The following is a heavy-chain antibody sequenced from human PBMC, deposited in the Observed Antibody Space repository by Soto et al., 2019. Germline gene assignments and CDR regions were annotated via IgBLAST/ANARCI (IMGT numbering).Heavy chain of an antibody. CDR2: ISYDGSNK. J-gene: IGHJ5*02. D-gene: IGHD6-19*01. CDR3: ASSSSGLTFDP. CDR1: GFTFSSYG. Sequence: PXVSLRLSCAASGFTFSSYGMHWVRQAPGKGLEWVAVISYDGSNKYYADSVKGRFTISRDNSKNTLYLQMNSLRAEDTAVYYCASSSSGLTFDPWGQGTLVTVSS. V-gene: IGHV3-30*03.